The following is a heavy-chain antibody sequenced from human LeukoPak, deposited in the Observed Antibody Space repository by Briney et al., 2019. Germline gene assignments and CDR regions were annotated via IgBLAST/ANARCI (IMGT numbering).Heavy chain of an antibody. CDR1: GYSFTSYW. V-gene: IGHV5-51*01. CDR3: ARQKGYDFWSGPNYYYYMDV. D-gene: IGHD3-3*01. J-gene: IGHJ6*03. Sequence: GESLKISCKGSGYSFTSYWIGWVRQMPGKGLEWMGVIYPGDSDTRYSPSFQGQVTISADKSISTAYLQWSSLKASDTAMYYCARQKGYDFWSGPNYYYYMDVRGKGSTVTVSS. CDR2: IYPGDSDT.